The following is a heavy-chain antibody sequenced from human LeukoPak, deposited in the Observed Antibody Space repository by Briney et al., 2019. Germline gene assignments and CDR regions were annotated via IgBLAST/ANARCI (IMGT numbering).Heavy chain of an antibody. J-gene: IGHJ4*02. Sequence: KPGGSLTLSCAASGFTFSGYYMSWIRQAPGKGLEWVSYISSSSSYTNYADSVQGRFTISRDNAKNSLFLQMNSLRAEDTAVYYCARQMGGDSYGVFDYWGQGTLVTVSS. CDR1: GFTFSGYY. CDR2: ISSSSSYT. CDR3: ARQMGGDSYGVFDY. D-gene: IGHD5-18*01. V-gene: IGHV3-11*03.